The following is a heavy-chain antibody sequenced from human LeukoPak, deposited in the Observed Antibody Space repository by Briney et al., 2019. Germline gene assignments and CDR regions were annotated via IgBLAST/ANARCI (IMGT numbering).Heavy chain of an antibody. D-gene: IGHD5-18*01. Sequence: GRSLRLSCAASGFTFDDYTMHWVRQAPGKGLEWVSLIRWDGGSTYYADSVKGRFTISRDNSKNSLYLQMSSLRTEDTALYYCAKGMDTAMVPNYYYYMDVWGKGTTVTVSS. J-gene: IGHJ6*03. CDR1: GFTFDDYT. V-gene: IGHV3-43*01. CDR3: AKGMDTAMVPNYYYYMDV. CDR2: IRWDGGST.